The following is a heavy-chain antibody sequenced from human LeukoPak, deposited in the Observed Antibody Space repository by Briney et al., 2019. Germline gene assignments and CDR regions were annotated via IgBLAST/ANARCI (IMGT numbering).Heavy chain of an antibody. CDR3: ARDNQYSDYEEGYDY. J-gene: IGHJ4*02. D-gene: IGHD4-11*01. CDR2: IIPIFGTA. V-gene: IGHV1-69*05. Sequence: GASVEVSCKASGGTFSSYAISWVRQAPGQGLEWMGRIIPIFGTANYAQKFQGRVTITMGESTSTAYMELSSLRSEDTAVYYCARDNQYSDYEEGYDYWGQGTLVTVSS. CDR1: GGTFSSYA.